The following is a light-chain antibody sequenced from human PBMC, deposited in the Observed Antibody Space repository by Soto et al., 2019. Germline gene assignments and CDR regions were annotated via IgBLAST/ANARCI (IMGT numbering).Light chain of an antibody. CDR2: DVT. J-gene: IGLJ1*01. CDR1: SSDVGSYNY. CDR3: SSYTSSSTYV. Sequence: SALTQPASGSGSPGQSITISCTGTSSDVGSYNYVSWYQQHPGKAPKLMIYDVTNRPSGVSNRFSGSKSGYTASLTISGLQAEDEADYYCSSYTSSSTYVFGTGTKVTVL. V-gene: IGLV2-14*03.